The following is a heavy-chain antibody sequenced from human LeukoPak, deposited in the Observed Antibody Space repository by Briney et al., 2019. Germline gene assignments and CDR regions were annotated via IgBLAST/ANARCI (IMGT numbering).Heavy chain of an antibody. CDR2: IIPIFGIA. Sequence: ASVKVSCKASGGTFSSYAISWVRQAPGQGLEWMGRIIPIFGIANYAQKFQGRVTMTRDTSTSTVYMELSSLRSEDTAVYYCAREHVPSPARYYYGMDVWGKGTTVTVSS. D-gene: IGHD2-2*01. CDR3: AREHVPSPARYYYGMDV. V-gene: IGHV1-69*04. J-gene: IGHJ6*04. CDR1: GGTFSSYA.